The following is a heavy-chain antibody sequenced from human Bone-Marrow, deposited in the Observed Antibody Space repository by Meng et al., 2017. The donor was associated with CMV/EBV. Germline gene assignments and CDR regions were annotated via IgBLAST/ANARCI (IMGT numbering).Heavy chain of an antibody. Sequence: GESLKISCAASGFTFSSYAMHWVRQAPGKGLEWVAVILYEGSNKYYADSVKGRFTISRDNSNNKLYLQMNSQRAEDTAVYYCGRALSTNIVVVPAAIESGRDYYYYGMDVWGQGTTVTVSS. CDR3: GRALSTNIVVVPAAIESGRDYYYYGMDV. CDR1: GFTFSSYA. D-gene: IGHD2-2*02. J-gene: IGHJ6*02. CDR2: ILYEGSNK. V-gene: IGHV3-30-3*01.